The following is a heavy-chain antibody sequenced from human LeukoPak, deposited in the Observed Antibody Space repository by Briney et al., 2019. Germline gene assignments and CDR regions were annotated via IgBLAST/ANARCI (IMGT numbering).Heavy chain of an antibody. Sequence: NTGGSLRLSCAASGFTFSSYSMNWVRQAPGKGLEWVSSICSGSSYIYYADSVKGRFTISRDNAKNSLYLQMNSLRAEDTAVYYCARALGGSGYYYVPSYYFDYWGQGTLVTVSS. J-gene: IGHJ4*02. V-gene: IGHV3-21*01. CDR3: ARALGGSGYYYVPSYYFDY. CDR1: GFTFSSYS. CDR2: ICSGSSYI. D-gene: IGHD3-22*01.